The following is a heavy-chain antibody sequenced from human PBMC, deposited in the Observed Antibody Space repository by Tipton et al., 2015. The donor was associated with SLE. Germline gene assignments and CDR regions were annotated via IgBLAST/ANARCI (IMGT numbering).Heavy chain of an antibody. J-gene: IGHJ4*02. CDR3: ARGSGEWRGKYYSGGFDY. Sequence: LRLSCTVSGGSISSSSYYWGWIRQPPGKGLEWIGSIYYSGSTYYNPSLKSRVTISVDTSKNQFSLELSSVTAADTAVYYCARGSGEWRGKYYSGGFDYWGQGTLVTVSS. V-gene: IGHV4-39*07. D-gene: IGHD3-10*01. CDR1: GGSISSSSYY. CDR2: IYYSGST.